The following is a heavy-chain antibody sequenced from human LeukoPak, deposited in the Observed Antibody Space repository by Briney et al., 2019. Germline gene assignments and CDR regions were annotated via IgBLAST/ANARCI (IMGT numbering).Heavy chain of an antibody. CDR2: INHSGST. J-gene: IGHJ3*02. CDR1: GGSFSGYY. D-gene: IGHD1-20*01. V-gene: IGHV4-34*01. Sequence: SETLSLTCAVYGGSFSGYYWSWIRQPPGKGLEWIGEINHSGSTNYNPSLKSRVTISVDTSKNQFSLKLSSVTAADTAVYYCARLTQIHNWNDKPRGGAFDIWGQGTMVTVSS. CDR3: ARLTQIHNWNDKPRGGAFDI.